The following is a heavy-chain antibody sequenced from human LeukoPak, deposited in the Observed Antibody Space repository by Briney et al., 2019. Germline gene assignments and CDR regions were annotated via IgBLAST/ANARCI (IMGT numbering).Heavy chain of an antibody. CDR2: FDPEDGET. CDR1: AHTLTDLA. J-gene: IGHJ4*02. V-gene: IGHV1-24*01. CDR3: ATDLPHYYDSSGYY. Sequence: ASVKVSCKVSAHTLTDLAMHWVRQAPGKGLEWMGGFDPEDGETIYAQKFQGRVTMTEDTSTDTAYMELSSLRSEDTAVYYCATDLPHYYDSSGYYWGQGTLVTVSS. D-gene: IGHD3-22*01.